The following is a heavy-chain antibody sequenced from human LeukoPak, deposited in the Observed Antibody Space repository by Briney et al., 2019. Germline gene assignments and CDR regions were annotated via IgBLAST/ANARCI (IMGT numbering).Heavy chain of an antibody. D-gene: IGHD2-21*01. CDR1: GGSISSGGYY. J-gene: IGHJ4*02. CDR2: IYYSGSA. CDR3: ARVKIPDYFDY. V-gene: IGHV4-31*03. Sequence: PSQTLSLTCTVSGGSISSGGYYWSWIRQHPGKGLEWIGYIYYSGSAYYNPSLKSRVTISVDTSKNQFSLKLSSVTAADTAVYYCARVKIPDYFDYWGQGTLVTVSS.